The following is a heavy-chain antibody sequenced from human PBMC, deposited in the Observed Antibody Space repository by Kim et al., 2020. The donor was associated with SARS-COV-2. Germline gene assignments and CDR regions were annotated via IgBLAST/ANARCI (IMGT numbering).Heavy chain of an antibody. CDR2: IHYSGST. Sequence: SETLSLTCTVSGGSISSSVSYWAWIRQPPGKGLEWIGSIHYSGSTYYNPSLKSRVTISADTSKNQLSLRLSSVIAADTAVYYCARQVPNYGMDVWGQGTTVTVSS. CDR3: ARQVPNYGMDV. V-gene: IGHV4-39*01. CDR1: GGSISSSVSY. D-gene: IGHD2-2*01. J-gene: IGHJ6*02.